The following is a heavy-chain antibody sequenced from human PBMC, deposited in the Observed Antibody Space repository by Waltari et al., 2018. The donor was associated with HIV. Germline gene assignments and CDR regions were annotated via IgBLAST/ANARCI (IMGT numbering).Heavy chain of an antibody. CDR1: GGSISNYY. D-gene: IGHD6-19*01. CDR2: IYYTGST. CDR3: AREASSGLFDY. Sequence: QVQLQESGPGLVKPSETLSLTCTVSGGSISNYYWSWIRQPPGKGLDWIGYIYYTGSTNYNPSLNSRVTISVDTSKNQFSLKLSSVTAADTAVYYCAREASSGLFDYWGQGTLVTVSS. J-gene: IGHJ4*02. V-gene: IGHV4-59*01.